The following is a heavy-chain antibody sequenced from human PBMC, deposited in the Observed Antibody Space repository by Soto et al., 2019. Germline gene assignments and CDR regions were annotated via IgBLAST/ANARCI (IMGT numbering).Heavy chain of an antibody. D-gene: IGHD3-3*01. Sequence: EVQLVESGGGLVKPGGSLRLSCAASGFTFSPYSMNWVRQAPGKGLEWVSSISSSSSYIYYADSVKGRFTISRDNARRSMYLQMNSLRDEDTTVYYCARSSLGILRFLEWSFDYWGQGTLVTVSS. J-gene: IGHJ4*02. CDR2: ISSSSSYI. V-gene: IGHV3-21*01. CDR3: ARSSLGILRFLEWSFDY. CDR1: GFTFSPYS.